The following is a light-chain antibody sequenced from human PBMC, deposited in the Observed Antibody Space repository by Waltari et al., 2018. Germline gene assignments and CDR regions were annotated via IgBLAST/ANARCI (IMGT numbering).Light chain of an antibody. CDR2: GTS. V-gene: IGLV1-40*01. CDR1: GSNLGAGFE. CDR3: QSYDTSLSVV. J-gene: IGLJ3*02. Sequence: QSVLTQPPSVSGAPGQRVTISCTGRGSNLGAGFEVHWYQQLPRAAPKLLIYGTSSRPLGVPDRFFGSTSGTSASLAITGLQAEDEAVYYCQSYDTSLSVVFGGGTKLTVL.